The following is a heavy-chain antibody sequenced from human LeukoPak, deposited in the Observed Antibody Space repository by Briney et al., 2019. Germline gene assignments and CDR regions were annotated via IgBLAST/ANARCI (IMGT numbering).Heavy chain of an antibody. J-gene: IGHJ4*02. V-gene: IGHV3-74*01. D-gene: IGHD6-13*01. CDR2: IDTDGGST. CDR1: GFTFSRYW. CDR3: ARQKDSSSWYLAADY. Sequence: GGSLRLSCAASGFTFSRYWMHWVRQAPGKGLVWVSRIDTDGGSTSNADSVKGRFTISRDNAKNTLYLQMNSLRAEDTAVYYCARQKDSSSWYLAADYWGQGTLVTVSS.